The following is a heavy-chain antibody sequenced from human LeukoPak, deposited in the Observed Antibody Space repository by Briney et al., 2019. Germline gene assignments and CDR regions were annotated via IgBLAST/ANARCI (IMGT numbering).Heavy chain of an antibody. CDR2: ITNDGSST. V-gene: IGHV3-74*01. D-gene: IGHD4-23*01. J-gene: IGHJ5*01. Sequence: QPGGSLRLSCAASGLTFSSHWMHWVRQAPGKGLVWVSRITNDGSSTTYADSVKGRFTISRDNAKNMLYLQVNSLRAEDTAVYYCARRSATVVTDFDSWGQGTLVTVSS. CDR1: GLTFSSHW. CDR3: ARRSATVVTDFDS.